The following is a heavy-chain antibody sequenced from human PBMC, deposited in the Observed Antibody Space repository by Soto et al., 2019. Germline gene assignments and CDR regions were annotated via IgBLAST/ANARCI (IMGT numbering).Heavy chain of an antibody. D-gene: IGHD2-15*01. J-gene: IGHJ5*02. Sequence: QVQLVQSGAEVKKPGSSVKVSFKASGGTFSSYAIIWVRQAPGPGLEWMGGIIPIFGTANYAQKFQCRVTITADESTSTAYMELSSLRSEDTAGYYSAREVVVAATGLCDPWGQGTLVTVSS. CDR3: AREVVVAATGLCDP. V-gene: IGHV1-69*12. CDR2: IIPIFGTA. CDR1: GGTFSSYA.